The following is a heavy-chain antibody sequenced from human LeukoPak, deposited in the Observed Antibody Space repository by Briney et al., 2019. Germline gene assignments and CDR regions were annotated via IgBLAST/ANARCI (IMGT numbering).Heavy chain of an antibody. CDR3: ARDFPVCSSTSCYRDYYYYGMDV. CDR2: ISAYNGNT. CDR1: GYTFTSYG. J-gene: IGHJ6*02. V-gene: IGHV1-18*01. D-gene: IGHD2-2*01. Sequence: ASVKVSCKASGYTFTSYGISWVRQAPGQGLEWMGWISAYNGNTNYAQKLQGRVTMTTDTSTSTAYMELRSLRSDDTAVYYCARDFPVCSSTSCYRDYYYYGMDVWGQGTTVTVSS.